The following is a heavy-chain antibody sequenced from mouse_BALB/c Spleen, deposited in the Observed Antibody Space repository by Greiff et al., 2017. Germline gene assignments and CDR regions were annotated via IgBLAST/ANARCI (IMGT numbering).Heavy chain of an antibody. Sequence: VKLMESGAELMKPGASVKISCKATGYTFSSYWIEWVKQRPGHGLEWIGEILPGSGSTNYNEKFKGKATFTADTSSNTAYMQLSSLTSEDSAVYYCARYDYGPYYYAMDYWGQGTSVTVSS. V-gene: IGHV1-9*01. D-gene: IGHD1-1*01. J-gene: IGHJ4*01. CDR1: GYTFSSYW. CDR3: ARYDYGPYYYAMDY. CDR2: ILPGSGST.